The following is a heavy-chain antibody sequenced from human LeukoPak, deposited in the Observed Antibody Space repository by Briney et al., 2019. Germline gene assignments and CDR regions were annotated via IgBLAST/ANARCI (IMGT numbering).Heavy chain of an antibody. V-gene: IGHV3-23*01. CDR1: GFAFRTYA. J-gene: IGHJ4*02. Sequence: AGGPLRLSCAASGFAFRTYAMSWVRQAPGKGLEGVSAISGSGDKTFYAESVRGRFTISRDNSRNTLYLQMNSLRAEDTAVYYCAKDLNYGFDSWGQGTLVTV. CDR3: AKDLNYGFDS. D-gene: IGHD3-10*01. CDR2: ISGSGDKT.